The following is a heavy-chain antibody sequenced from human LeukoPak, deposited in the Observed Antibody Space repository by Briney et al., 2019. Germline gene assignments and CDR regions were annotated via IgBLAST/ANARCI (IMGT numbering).Heavy chain of an antibody. CDR1: GGSISSYY. CDR3: ARDGGYYYDSSGYGAFDI. V-gene: IGHV4-59*01. D-gene: IGHD3-22*01. CDR2: IYYSGST. J-gene: IGHJ3*02. Sequence: SETLSLTCTVSGGSISSYYWSWIRQPPGKGLEWIGYIYYSGSTNYNPSLKSRVTISVDTSKNQFSLKLSSVTAADPAVYYCARDGGYYYDSSGYGAFDIWGQGTMVTVSS.